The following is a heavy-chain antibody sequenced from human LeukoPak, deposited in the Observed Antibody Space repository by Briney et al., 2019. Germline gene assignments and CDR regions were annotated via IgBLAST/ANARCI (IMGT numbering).Heavy chain of an antibody. CDR2: ISFDGSNR. CDR3: AKGAGRSSGYFDYYGMDV. Sequence: GGSLRLSCAASGFTFSSYAMHWVRQAPGKGLEWVAVISFDGSNRYYADSVKGRFTISRDNSKSTLFLQMNSLRAEDTAIYYCAKGAGRSSGYFDYYGMDVWGQGTTVTVSS. D-gene: IGHD3-22*01. V-gene: IGHV3-30-3*01. J-gene: IGHJ6*02. CDR1: GFTFSSYA.